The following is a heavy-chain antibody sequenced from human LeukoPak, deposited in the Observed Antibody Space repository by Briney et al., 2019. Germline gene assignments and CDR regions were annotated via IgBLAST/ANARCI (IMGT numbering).Heavy chain of an antibody. CDR1: GYDFTSVG. CDR2: ISPYNGNT. D-gene: IGHD6-19*01. Sequence: GASVKVSCKASGYDFTSVGITWVRRAPGQGLEWMGWISPYNGNTRYAQKFQGRVAMTTNTSTTTAYMGFRGLRLRDTSVYYCVRAGPGSGWYFDYWGQGTLVTVSS. V-gene: IGHV1-18*01. CDR3: VRAGPGSGWYFDY. J-gene: IGHJ4*02.